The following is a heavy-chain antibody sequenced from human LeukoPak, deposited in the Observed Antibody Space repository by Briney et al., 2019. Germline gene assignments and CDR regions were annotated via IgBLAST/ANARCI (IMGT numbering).Heavy chain of an antibody. J-gene: IGHJ5*02. CDR1: GGSISGHY. D-gene: IGHD3-10*01. CDR2: IYMTGST. Sequence: SETLSLTCTVSGGSISGHYWSWIRQPAGKGLEWIGRIYMTGSTNYNPSLKSRVTMSVDMSKNQFSLKLSSVTAADTAVYFCARVALFGSGSYYRFDPWGQGTLVTVSS. V-gene: IGHV4-4*07. CDR3: ARVALFGSGSYYRFDP.